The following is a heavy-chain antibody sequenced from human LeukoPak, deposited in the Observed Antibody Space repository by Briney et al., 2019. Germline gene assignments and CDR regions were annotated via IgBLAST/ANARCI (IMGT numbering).Heavy chain of an antibody. CDR3: ARGGDSSGLNRFAY. V-gene: IGHV1-18*01. D-gene: IGHD3-22*01. J-gene: IGHJ4*02. Sequence: ASAKVSCKASGYTFTSYGISWVRQAPGQGLEWMGWISTYNGNTNYAQKLQGRVTMTRDTSTSTAYMELRSLRSDDTAVYYCARGGDSSGLNRFAYCGQGTMVTVSS. CDR1: GYTFTSYG. CDR2: ISTYNGNT.